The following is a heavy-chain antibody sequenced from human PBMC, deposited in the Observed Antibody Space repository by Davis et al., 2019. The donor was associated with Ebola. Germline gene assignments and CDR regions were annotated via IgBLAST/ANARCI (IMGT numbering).Heavy chain of an antibody. D-gene: IGHD5-24*01. J-gene: IGHJ4*02. Sequence: PGGSLRLSCAASGFTVSSKYMSWVRPAPGKGLEWVSVIYSGGRTYYADSVKGRFTISRDHSKNTLYLQMNSLRAEDTAVYYCARELGYREDYWGQGTQVTVSS. CDR2: IYSGGRT. V-gene: IGHV3-66*01. CDR1: GFTVSSKY. CDR3: ARELGYREDY.